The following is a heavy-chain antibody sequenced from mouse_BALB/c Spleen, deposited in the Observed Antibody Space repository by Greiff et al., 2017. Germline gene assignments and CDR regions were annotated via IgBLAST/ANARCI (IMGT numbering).Heavy chain of an antibody. CDR1: GFTFSDYG. Sequence: EVQLVESGGGLVQPGGSRKLSCAASGFTFSDYGMAWVRQAPGKGPEWVAFISNLAYSIYYADTVTGRFTISRENAKNTLYLEMSSLRSEDTAMYYCARDGYYAMDYWGQGTSVTVSS. CDR3: ARDGYYAMDY. V-gene: IGHV5-15*02. J-gene: IGHJ4*01. CDR2: ISNLAYSI.